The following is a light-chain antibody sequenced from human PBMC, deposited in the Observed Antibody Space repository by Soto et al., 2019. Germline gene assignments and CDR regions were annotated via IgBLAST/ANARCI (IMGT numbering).Light chain of an antibody. J-gene: IGKJ4*01. V-gene: IGKV1-9*01. Sequence: QLTQSPTSHTAPIADRLPITSLASRGIRNYLAWYQQKPGRAPKLLIYFASTFQGGVPSRFSGSGSGTDFSLTISSLQPEDVATYYCQYLNSFPLTFGGGTKVDI. CDR2: FAS. CDR1: RGIRNY. CDR3: QYLNSFPLT.